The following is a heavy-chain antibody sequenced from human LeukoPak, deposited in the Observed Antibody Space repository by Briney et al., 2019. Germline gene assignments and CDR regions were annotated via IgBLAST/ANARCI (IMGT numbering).Heavy chain of an antibody. CDR2: IYYSGST. D-gene: IGHD3-16*01. J-gene: IGHJ6*03. Sequence: SETLSLTCTVSGGSISSYYWSWIRQPPGKGLEWIGYIYYSGSTNYNPSLKSRVTISVDTSKNQFSLKLSSVTAADTAVYYCARGNWGGIYYYYYYMDVWGKGTTVTISS. V-gene: IGHV4-59*01. CDR1: GGSISSYY. CDR3: ARGNWGGIYYYYYYMDV.